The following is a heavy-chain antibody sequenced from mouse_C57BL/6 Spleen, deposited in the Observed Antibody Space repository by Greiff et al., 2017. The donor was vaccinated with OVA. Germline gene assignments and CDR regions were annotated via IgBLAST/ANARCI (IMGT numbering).Heavy chain of an antibody. J-gene: IGHJ4*01. V-gene: IGHV5-17*01. Sequence: EVKVEESGGGLVKPGGSLKLSCAASGFTFSDYGMHWVRQAPEKGLEWVAYISSGSSTIYYADTVKGRFTISRDNAKNTLFLQMTSLRSEDTAMYYCARHGNYYAMDYWGQGTSVTVSS. CDR3: ARHGNYYAMDY. CDR2: ISSGSSTI. CDR1: GFTFSDYG.